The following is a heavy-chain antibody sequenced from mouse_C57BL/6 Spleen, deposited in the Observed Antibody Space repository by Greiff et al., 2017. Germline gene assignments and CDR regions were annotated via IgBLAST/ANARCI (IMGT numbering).Heavy chain of an antibody. Sequence: QVQLQQSGAELVMPGASVKLSCKASGYSFTSSWMHWVKQRHGPGLEWIGEIDPSDGYTNYNQKFKGKSPLTVDKSSSTSSMPLSSLTSEDSAFYSCARSGDSNSLSYAMDYWGQGTSVTVSS. V-gene: IGHV1-69*01. CDR3: ARSGDSNSLSYAMDY. CDR2: IDPSDGYT. D-gene: IGHD2-5*01. CDR1: GYSFTSSW. J-gene: IGHJ4*01.